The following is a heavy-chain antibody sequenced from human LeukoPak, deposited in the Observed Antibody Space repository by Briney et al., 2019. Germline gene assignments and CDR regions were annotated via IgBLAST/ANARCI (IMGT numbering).Heavy chain of an antibody. J-gene: IGHJ4*02. CDR3: ARGYGNFDY. CDR2: INHSGST. Sequence: SETLSLTCAVHGGSFSGYYWSWIRKPPGKGLDWIGEINHSGSTNYNPSLKSRVTISVDTSKNQFSLKLSSVTAADTAVYYCARGYGNFDYWGQGTLVTVSS. D-gene: IGHD4-17*01. CDR1: GGSFSGYY. V-gene: IGHV4-34*01.